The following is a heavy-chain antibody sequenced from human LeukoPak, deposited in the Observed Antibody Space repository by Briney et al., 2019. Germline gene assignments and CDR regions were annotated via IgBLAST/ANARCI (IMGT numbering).Heavy chain of an antibody. V-gene: IGHV3-64*02. Sequence: GGSLRLSCAASGFTFSGYSMHCVRQAPGKGLEDVLANIRHGGYTYYADSVKGRFTISRDNAKNTLYLQMDSLRPEDMAVYYCARITMGATVANFYYYYMDVWGKGTTVTVSS. CDR2: NIRHGGYT. J-gene: IGHJ6*03. CDR3: ARITMGATVANFYYYYMDV. CDR1: GFTFSGYS. D-gene: IGHD3-3*01.